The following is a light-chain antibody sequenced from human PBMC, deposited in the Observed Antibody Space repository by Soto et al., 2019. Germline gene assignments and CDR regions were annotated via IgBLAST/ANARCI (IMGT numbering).Light chain of an antibody. CDR1: QDIRKY. Sequence: DIQITQSPSSLSGSVGYTATITFQASQDIRKYLNWYQQKPGKAPNLLIYDTSNLETGVPSRFSGSGSGTNFTFTISSLKPEDIATYYCQQYDNLVTFGGGTKVDIK. J-gene: IGKJ4*01. V-gene: IGKV1-33*01. CDR2: DTS. CDR3: QQYDNLVT.